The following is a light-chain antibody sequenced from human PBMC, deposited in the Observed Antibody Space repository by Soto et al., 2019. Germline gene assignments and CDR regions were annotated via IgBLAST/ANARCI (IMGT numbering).Light chain of an antibody. CDR3: QHYNKWPRWT. CDR2: GAS. Sequence: EIVTTQSPATLSVSPGDTTRLSCRASQIINSDVAWYQQKVGQTPRLLIHGASTRATGIAARFSGSGSETEFTLTISGLQSEDFATYYCQHYNKWPRWTFGQGTKVDIK. J-gene: IGKJ1*01. CDR1: QIINSD. V-gene: IGKV3D-15*01.